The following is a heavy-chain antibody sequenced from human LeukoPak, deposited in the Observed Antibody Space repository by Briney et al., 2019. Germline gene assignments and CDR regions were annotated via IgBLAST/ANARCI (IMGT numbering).Heavy chain of an antibody. CDR2: INHSGGST. CDR1: GYTFTSYY. D-gene: IGHD4-17*01. V-gene: IGHV1-46*01. CDR3: ARDRPYGDYAAYLLDYFDY. Sequence: GASVKVSCKASGYTFTSYYMHWVRQAPGQGLEWMGIINHSGGSTSYAQKFQGRVTMTRDTSTSTVYIELSSLRSEDTAVYYCARDRPYGDYAAYLLDYFDYWGQGTLVTVSS. J-gene: IGHJ4*02.